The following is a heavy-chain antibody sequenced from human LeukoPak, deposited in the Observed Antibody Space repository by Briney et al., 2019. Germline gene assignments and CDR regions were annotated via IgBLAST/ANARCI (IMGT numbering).Heavy chain of an antibody. V-gene: IGHV3-30-3*01. CDR2: ISYDGSNK. CDR3: ARSIPGGDQLLYDY. J-gene: IGHJ4*02. CDR1: GFTFSSYA. Sequence: PGRSLRLSCAASGFTFSSYAMHWVRQAPGKGLEWVAVISYDGSNKYYADSVKGRFTISRDNSKNTLYLQMNSLRAEDTAVYYCARSIPGGDQLLYDYWGQGTLVTVSS. D-gene: IGHD2-2*02.